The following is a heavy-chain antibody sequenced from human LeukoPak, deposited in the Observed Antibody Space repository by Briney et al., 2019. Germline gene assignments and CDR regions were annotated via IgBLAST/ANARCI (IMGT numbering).Heavy chain of an antibody. J-gene: IGHJ6*02. CDR3: ARDVSVSGMDV. D-gene: IGHD5/OR15-5a*01. Sequence: RGGSLILSCAASGFPFPDYWMSWVRPAPGKGLEWVANIKRDGSEKYYVDSVKGRFTISRDNPKNSVHLQMNSLRAEDTAIYYCARDVSVSGMDVGGQGTTVTVS. CDR2: IKRDGSEK. V-gene: IGHV3-7*01. CDR1: GFPFPDYW.